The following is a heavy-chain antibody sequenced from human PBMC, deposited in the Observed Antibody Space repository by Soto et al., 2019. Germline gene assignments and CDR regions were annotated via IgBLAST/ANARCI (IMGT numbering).Heavy chain of an antibody. CDR2: IYYSGST. D-gene: IGHD3-3*01. V-gene: IGHV4-39*01. CDR1: GGSISSSSYY. J-gene: IGHJ6*03. CDR3: ARHAGTDDFWSGYLDFYMDV. Sequence: SETLSLTCTVSGGSISSSSYYWGWIRQPPGKGLEWIGSIYYSGSTYYNPSLKSRVTISVDTSKNQFSLKLSSVTAADTAVYYCARHAGTDDFWSGYLDFYMDVWGKGTKVTVSS.